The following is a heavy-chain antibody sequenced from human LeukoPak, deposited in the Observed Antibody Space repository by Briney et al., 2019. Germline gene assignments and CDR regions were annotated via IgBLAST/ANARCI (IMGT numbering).Heavy chain of an antibody. CDR2: IIPILGTA. CDR1: GGTFSSYA. D-gene: IGHD6-19*01. V-gene: IGHV1-69*11. Sequence: SVKVSCKASGGTFSSYAISWVRQAPGQGLEWMGRIIPILGTASYAQKFQGRVTITTDESTSTAYMELSSLRSEDTAVYYCAREVAGEAGDWGQGTLVTVSS. CDR3: AREVAGEAGD. J-gene: IGHJ4*02.